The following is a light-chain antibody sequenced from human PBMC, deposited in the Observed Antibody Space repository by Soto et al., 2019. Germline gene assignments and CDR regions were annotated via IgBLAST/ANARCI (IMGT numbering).Light chain of an antibody. CDR3: QQYDTFPRT. V-gene: IGKV3-20*01. Sequence: EIVLTQSPGTLSLSPGDRATLSCRASQSLSSNYLARYQQKRGQAPRLLIYGASNRATDIPDRFSGSGSGTEFALTITRLEPADFAVYFCQQYDTFPRTFGQGTKVEIQ. CDR2: GAS. CDR1: QSLSSNY. J-gene: IGKJ1*01.